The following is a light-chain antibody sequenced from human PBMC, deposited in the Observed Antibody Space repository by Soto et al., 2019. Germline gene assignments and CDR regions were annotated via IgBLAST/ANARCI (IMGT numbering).Light chain of an antibody. V-gene: IGKV3-20*01. CDR2: GVS. CDR1: QSVSSSY. Sequence: EVVLTQSPGTLSLSPGERATLACRASQSVSSSYLSWYQQKPGQAPRLLIYGVSSRATGIPDRFSGSGSGTDFTLTISRLEPEDFAVYYCQLYGGSIMWTFGQGTKVDIK. CDR3: QLYGGSIMWT. J-gene: IGKJ1*01.